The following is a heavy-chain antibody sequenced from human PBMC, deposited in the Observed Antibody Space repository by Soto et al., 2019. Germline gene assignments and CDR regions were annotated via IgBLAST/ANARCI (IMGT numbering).Heavy chain of an antibody. Sequence: SETLSLTCAVYGGSFSGYYWSWIRQPPGKGLEWIGEINHSGSTSYNPSLKSRVTISVDTSKNQFSLKLSSVTAADTAVYYCAPIAAAGERGLRLQNYYGMDVWGQGTTVTVSS. CDR2: INHSGST. CDR3: APIAAAGERGLRLQNYYGMDV. D-gene: IGHD6-13*01. CDR1: GGSFSGYY. J-gene: IGHJ6*02. V-gene: IGHV4-34*01.